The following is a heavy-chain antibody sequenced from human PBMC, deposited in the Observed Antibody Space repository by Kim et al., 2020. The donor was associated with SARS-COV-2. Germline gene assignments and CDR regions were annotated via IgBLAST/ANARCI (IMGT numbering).Heavy chain of an antibody. V-gene: IGHV3-23*01. D-gene: IGHD4-17*01. CDR1: GFTFSRSA. CDR3: AKKSGTDYGDQLDY. J-gene: IGHJ4*02. CDR2: ISGSGGST. Sequence: GGSLRLSCAASGFTFSRSAMSWVRQAPGKGLEWVSAISGSGGSTYYAGSVKGRFTISRDNSKNTMYLQMNSLRAEDTAVYYCAKKSGTDYGDQLDYSGQGTLGSLSP.